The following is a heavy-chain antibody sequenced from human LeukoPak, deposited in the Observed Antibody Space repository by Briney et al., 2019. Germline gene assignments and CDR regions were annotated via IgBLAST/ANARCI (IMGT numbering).Heavy chain of an antibody. V-gene: IGHV3-33*01. CDR3: ARLGSGWSVDY. J-gene: IGHJ4*02. Sequence: PGGSLRLSCAASGFTFSSYGMHWVRQAPGKGLEWVAVIWYDGSNKYYADSVKGRFTISRDDSKNTLYLQMNSLRAEDTAVYYCARLGSGWSVDYWGQGTLVTVSS. CDR2: IWYDGSNK. D-gene: IGHD6-19*01. CDR1: GFTFSSYG.